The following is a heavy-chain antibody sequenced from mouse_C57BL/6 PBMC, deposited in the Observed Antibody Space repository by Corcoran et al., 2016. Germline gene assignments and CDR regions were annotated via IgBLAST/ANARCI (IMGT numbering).Heavy chain of an antibody. CDR1: GYTFTGYW. D-gene: IGHD2-4*01. CDR3: AKSIYYDYGGYFDY. V-gene: IGHV1-9*01. CDR2: ILPGSGST. Sequence: QVQLQQSGAELMKPGASVKLSCKATGYTFTGYWIEWVKQRPGQGLEWIGEILPGSGSTNYNEKVKGKATFNADTSSNTAYRQLSSLTTDDSAIYYCAKSIYYDYGGYFDYWGQGTTLTVSS. J-gene: IGHJ2*01.